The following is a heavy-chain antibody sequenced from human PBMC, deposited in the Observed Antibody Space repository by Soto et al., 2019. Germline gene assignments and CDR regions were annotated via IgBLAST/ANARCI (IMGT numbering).Heavy chain of an antibody. D-gene: IGHD2-21*02. CDR3: AKDYAPHIVVVTTFYGMDV. CDR1: GFTFSSYG. V-gene: IGHV3-30*18. Sequence: QVQLVESGGGVVQPGRSLRLSCAASGFTFSSYGMHWVRQAPGKGLEWVAVISYDGSNKYYADSVKGRFTISRDNSKNTLYLQMNSLRAEDTAVYYCAKDYAPHIVVVTTFYGMDVW. J-gene: IGHJ6*01. CDR2: ISYDGSNK.